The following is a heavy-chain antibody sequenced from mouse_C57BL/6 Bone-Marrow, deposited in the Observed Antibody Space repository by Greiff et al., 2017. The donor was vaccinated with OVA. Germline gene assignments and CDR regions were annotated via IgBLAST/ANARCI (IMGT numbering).Heavy chain of an antibody. V-gene: IGHV1-55*01. CDR1: GYTFTSYW. J-gene: IGHJ2*01. CDR2: IYPGSGST. Sequence: VQLQQPGAELVKPGASVKMSCKASGYTFTSYWITWVKQRPGQGLEWIGDIYPGSGSTNYNEKFKGKATLTADKSSSTAYMELRSLTSEDSAVYYCTKNSYFDYWGQGTTLTVSS. CDR3: TKNSYFDY.